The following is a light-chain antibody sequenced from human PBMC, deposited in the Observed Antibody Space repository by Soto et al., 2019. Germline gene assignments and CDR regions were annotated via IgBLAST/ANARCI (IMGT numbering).Light chain of an antibody. CDR2: GAS. V-gene: IGKV3-20*01. CDR3: QQYGSSPPWT. J-gene: IGKJ1*01. Sequence: EIVLTQSPATLSLSPGERATLSCRASQSVRSSFLAWYQQKPGQAPRLLFYGASNRATGIPDRFSGSGSGTDFTLTISRLEPEDFAVYYCQQYGSSPPWTFGQGTKVDIK. CDR1: QSVRSSF.